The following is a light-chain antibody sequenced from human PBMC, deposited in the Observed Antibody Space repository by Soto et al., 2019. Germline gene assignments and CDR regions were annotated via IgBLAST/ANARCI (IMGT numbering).Light chain of an antibody. CDR2: GAS. CDR3: QKFNSAPWT. CDR1: QSISRN. V-gene: IGKV3-15*01. J-gene: IGKJ1*01. Sequence: DIVLTQTPATLSVSPGERATLSCRASQSISRNLAWYQQKPGQAPRLLIYGASTRASGIPARFSGSGSGTEFSLTISSLQSEDFATYYCQKFNSAPWTFGQGTKVEIK.